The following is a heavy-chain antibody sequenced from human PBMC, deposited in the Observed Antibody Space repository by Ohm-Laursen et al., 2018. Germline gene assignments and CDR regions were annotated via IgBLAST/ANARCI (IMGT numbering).Heavy chain of an antibody. Sequence: SLRLSCAASGFTFTNYGFHWVRQAPGKGLEWVAIIWYDGSNKYYADSVKGRFTISRDNSKNTLYLQMNSLRAEDTAVYYCARDYGHWDPFDPRGQGTLVTVSS. D-gene: IGHD7-27*01. CDR3: ARDYGHWDPFDP. V-gene: IGHV3-33*01. CDR2: IWYDGSNK. CDR1: GFTFTNYG. J-gene: IGHJ5*02.